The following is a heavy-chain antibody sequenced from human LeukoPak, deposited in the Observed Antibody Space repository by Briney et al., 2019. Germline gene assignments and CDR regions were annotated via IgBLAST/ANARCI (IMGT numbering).Heavy chain of an antibody. V-gene: IGHV3-48*03. CDR2: ISSSGSTI. CDR3: AELGITMIGGV. D-gene: IGHD3-10*02. J-gene: IGHJ6*04. Sequence: GGSLRLSCAASGFTFSSYEMNWVRQAPGKGLEWVSYISSSGSTIYYPDSMKGRFTISRTNAKNLLYMQMNSLRAEDTAVYYCAELGITMIGGVWGKGATVTISS. CDR1: GFTFSSYE.